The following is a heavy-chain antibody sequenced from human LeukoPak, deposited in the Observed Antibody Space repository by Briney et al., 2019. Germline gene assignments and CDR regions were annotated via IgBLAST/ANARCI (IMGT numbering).Heavy chain of an antibody. CDR1: GFTFSSYA. V-gene: IGHV3-30-3*01. CDR2: ISYDGSNK. D-gene: IGHD3-10*01. J-gene: IGHJ4*02. Sequence: GRSLRLSCAASGFTFSSYAMHWVRQAPGKGLEWVAVISYDGSNKYYADSVKGRFTISRDNSKNTLYLQMNSLRAEDTAVCYCARVKRGDYPLDYWGQGTLVTVSS. CDR3: ARVKRGDYPLDY.